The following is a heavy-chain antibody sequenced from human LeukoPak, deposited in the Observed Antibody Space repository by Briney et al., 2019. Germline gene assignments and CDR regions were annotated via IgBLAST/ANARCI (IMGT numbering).Heavy chain of an antibody. D-gene: IGHD2-2*01. CDR1: GFTSSSYA. J-gene: IGHJ4*02. CDR3: AKDTSSPPPPLFDY. CDR2: ISGSVGSS. Sequence: GGSLRLSCAASGFTSSSYAMSWVRQAPGKGLEWVSVISGSVGSSYYAASMKGRFTISRVNSKNTMYLQMNSLRAEETAVYYCAKDTSSPPPPLFDYWGQGTLVNVSS. V-gene: IGHV3-23*01.